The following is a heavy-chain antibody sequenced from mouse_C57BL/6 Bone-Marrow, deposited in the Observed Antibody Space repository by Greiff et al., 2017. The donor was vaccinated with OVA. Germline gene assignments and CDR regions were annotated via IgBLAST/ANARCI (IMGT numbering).Heavy chain of an antibody. CDR2: IDPENGDT. CDR3: TTGSMRFAY. CDR1: GFNIKDDY. Sequence: EVQGVESGAELVRPGASVKLSCTASGFNIKDDYMHWVKQRPEQGLEWIGWIDPENGDTEYASKFQGKATITADTSSNTAYLQLSSLTSEDTAVYYCTTGSMRFAYWGQVALVTVSA. J-gene: IGHJ3*01. D-gene: IGHD2-10*02. V-gene: IGHV14-4*01.